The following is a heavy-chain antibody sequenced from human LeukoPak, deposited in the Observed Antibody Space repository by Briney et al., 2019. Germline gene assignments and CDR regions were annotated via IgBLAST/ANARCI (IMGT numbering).Heavy chain of an antibody. CDR3: AREGSATVTTGSDY. CDR1: GFRFVSYS. J-gene: IGHJ4*02. V-gene: IGHV3-21*05. D-gene: IGHD4-17*01. CDR2: ISSSSSFI. Sequence: GGSLRLSCAASGFRFVSYSMNWVRQAPGRGLEWISYISSSSSFIHYADSVKGRFTISRDNAKNSLYLQMNSLRAEDTAVYYCAREGSATVTTGSDYWGQGTLVTVS.